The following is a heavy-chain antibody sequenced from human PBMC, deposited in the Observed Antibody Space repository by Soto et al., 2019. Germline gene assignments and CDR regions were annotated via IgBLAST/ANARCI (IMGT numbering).Heavy chain of an antibody. Sequence: ASVKVSCKASGYTFTSYAMHCVRQAPGQRLEWMGWINAGNGNTKYSQKFQGRVTMTRNTSISTAYMELSSLRSEDTAVYYCATGGSHYYDSSGYYNYWGQGTLVTVS. CDR2: INAGNGNT. V-gene: IGHV1-3*01. D-gene: IGHD3-22*01. CDR3: ATGGSHYYDSSGYYNY. J-gene: IGHJ4*02. CDR1: GYTFTSYA.